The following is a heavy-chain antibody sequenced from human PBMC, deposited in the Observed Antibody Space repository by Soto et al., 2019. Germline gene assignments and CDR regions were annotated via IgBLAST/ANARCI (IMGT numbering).Heavy chain of an antibody. Sequence: PGESLKISCKGSGYTFPSYWIGWVRQMPGKGLEWMGIISLGDSDTRYSPSFQGQVTISVDKSISTAYLQWSGLKASDTAMYYCARGVGDNLVYFDNWGQGALVTVSS. CDR1: GYTFPSYW. J-gene: IGHJ4*02. D-gene: IGHD2-21*01. CDR3: ARGVGDNLVYFDN. V-gene: IGHV5-51*01. CDR2: ISLGDSDT.